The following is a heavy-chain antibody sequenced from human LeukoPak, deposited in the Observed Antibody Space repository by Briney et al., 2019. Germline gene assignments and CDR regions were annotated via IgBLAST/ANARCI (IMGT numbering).Heavy chain of an antibody. V-gene: IGHV4-4*07. CDR2: IYTSGST. CDR3: ARVFDSGSQAYFYYMDV. CDR1: GGSISSYY. J-gene: IGHJ6*03. Sequence: PSETLSLTCTVSGGSISSYYWSWIRQPAGKGLEWIGRIYTSGSTNYNPSLKSRVTMSVDTSKNQFSLKVSSVTAADTAVYYCARVFDSGSQAYFYYMDVWGKGTTVTISS. D-gene: IGHD3-10*01.